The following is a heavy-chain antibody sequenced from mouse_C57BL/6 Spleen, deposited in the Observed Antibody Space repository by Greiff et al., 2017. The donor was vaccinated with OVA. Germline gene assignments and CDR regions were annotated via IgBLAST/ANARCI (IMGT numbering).Heavy chain of an antibody. CDR2: IDPENGDT. CDR3: TTLVPFDY. Sequence: VQLQQSGAELVRPGASVKLSCTASGFNIKDDYMHWVKQRPEQGLEWIGWIDPENGDTEYASKLQGKATITADTSSNTAHLQLSSLTSEDTAVYYCTTLVPFDYWGQGTTLTVSS. V-gene: IGHV14-4*01. D-gene: IGHD5-1*01. CDR1: GFNIKDDY. J-gene: IGHJ2*01.